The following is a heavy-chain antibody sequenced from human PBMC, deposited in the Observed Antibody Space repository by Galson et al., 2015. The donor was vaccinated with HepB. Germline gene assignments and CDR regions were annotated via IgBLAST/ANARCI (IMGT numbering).Heavy chain of an antibody. J-gene: IGHJ3*02. Sequence: SLRLSCAASGFTFSTSAMSWVRQAPVKGLEWVSTISGNSGSAYYADSVRGRFTISRDNSKNTLYLQMNSLRAEDTAVYYCAKAGYCSSTSCYFGDAFDIWGQGTMVTVS. CDR3: AKAGYCSSTSCYFGDAFDI. V-gene: IGHV3-23*01. CDR1: GFTFSTSA. D-gene: IGHD2-2*01. CDR2: ISGNSGSA.